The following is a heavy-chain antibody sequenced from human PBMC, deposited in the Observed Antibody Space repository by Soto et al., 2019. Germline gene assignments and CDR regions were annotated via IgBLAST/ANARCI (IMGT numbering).Heavy chain of an antibody. CDR1: GFTFSSYA. J-gene: IGHJ4*02. Sequence: GGSLSLSCPASGFTFSSYAMSWVRQAPGKGLEWVSAISGSGGSTYYADSVKGRFTISRDNSKNTLYLQMNSLRAEDTAVYYCAKALYSSGWYYFDYWGQGTLVTVSS. V-gene: IGHV3-23*01. CDR2: ISGSGGST. CDR3: AKALYSSGWYYFDY. D-gene: IGHD6-19*01.